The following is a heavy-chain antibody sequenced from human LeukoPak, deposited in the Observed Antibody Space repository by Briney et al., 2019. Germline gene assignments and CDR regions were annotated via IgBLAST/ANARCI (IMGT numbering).Heavy chain of an antibody. J-gene: IGHJ3*02. Sequence: SETLSLTCAVYGGSFSGYYWSWIRQPPGKGLEWIGEINHSGSTNYNPSLKSRVTISVDTSKNQSSLKLSSVTAADTAVYYCARGVSWTGRGAFDIWGQGTMVTVSS. V-gene: IGHV4-34*01. CDR2: INHSGST. CDR1: GGSFSGYY. D-gene: IGHD1-1*01. CDR3: ARGVSWTGRGAFDI.